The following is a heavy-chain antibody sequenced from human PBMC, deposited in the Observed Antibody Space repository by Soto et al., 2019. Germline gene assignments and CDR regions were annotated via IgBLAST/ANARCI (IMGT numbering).Heavy chain of an antibody. V-gene: IGHV1-69*04. CDR1: GGTFSSYA. J-gene: IGHJ4*02. CDR3: ARMPSAAGISY. CDR2: ITPIYGNT. D-gene: IGHD6-13*01. Sequence: SVKVSCKASGGTFSSYAISWVRQAPGQGHEWMGTITPIYGNTSYAQKFQARVTMTADISTSTAYMELRSLRSDDTAVYYCARMPSAAGISYWGQGTLVTFSS.